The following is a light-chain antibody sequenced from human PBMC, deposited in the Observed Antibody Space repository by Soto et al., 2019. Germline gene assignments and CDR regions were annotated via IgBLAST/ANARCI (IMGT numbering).Light chain of an antibody. V-gene: IGKV3-15*01. CDR3: QQYSHWRT. Sequence: EIMMTQSPANVSVFPGERATLSCRASQSIDSDLAWYQQKPGHVPRLLIYGASTRDTGVPARFSGSGSGTEFTLTIISLQSDDVAVYYCQQYSHWRTFGPGTKVEIK. J-gene: IGKJ1*01. CDR1: QSIDSD. CDR2: GAS.